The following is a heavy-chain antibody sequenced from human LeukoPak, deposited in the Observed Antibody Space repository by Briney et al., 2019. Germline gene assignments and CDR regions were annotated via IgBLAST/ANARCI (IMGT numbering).Heavy chain of an antibody. CDR1: GYTFTGYY. J-gene: IGHJ4*02. CDR3: ARGPPYSSGWYLSSSSPGCYFDY. Sequence: ASVKVSCKASGYTFTGYYMHWVRQAPGQGLEWMGWINPNSGGTNYAQKFQGRVTMTRDTSISTAYMELSRLRSDDTVVYYCARGPPYSSGWYLSSSSPGCYFDYWGQGTLVTVSS. V-gene: IGHV1-2*02. CDR2: INPNSGGT. D-gene: IGHD6-19*01.